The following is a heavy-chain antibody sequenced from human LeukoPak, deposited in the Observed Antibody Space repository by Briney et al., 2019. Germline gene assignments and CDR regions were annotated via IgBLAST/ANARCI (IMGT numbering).Heavy chain of an antibody. CDR3: VGQGSGSYKLDY. D-gene: IGHD3-10*01. V-gene: IGHV1-2*02. J-gene: IGHJ4*02. CDR2: IHSNSGNT. Sequence: ASVKVSCKASGYTFTDHYMHWVRQAPGQGLEWMGWIHSNSGNTHFAQHFKGRVTMATDTSVSTIYMEINSLRSDDTAVFYCVGQGSGSYKLDYWGQGALVIVSS. CDR1: GYTFTDHY.